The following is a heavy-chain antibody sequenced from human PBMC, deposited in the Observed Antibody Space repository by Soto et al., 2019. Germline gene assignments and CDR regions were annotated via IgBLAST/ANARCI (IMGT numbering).Heavy chain of an antibody. D-gene: IGHD4-17*01. CDR3: ARDPPVTTDYGLDV. Sequence: EVQLMETGGGLVQPGGSLRLSCAASGFTVGSNFMTWVRQAPGKGLEWISFIYTDGSTYYTDSVKGRFTISRDDSKNTMYLQMNSLRGEDTAVYYCARDPPVTTDYGLDVWGQGTTVTVSS. J-gene: IGHJ6*02. CDR2: IYTDGST. V-gene: IGHV3-53*02. CDR1: GFTVGSNF.